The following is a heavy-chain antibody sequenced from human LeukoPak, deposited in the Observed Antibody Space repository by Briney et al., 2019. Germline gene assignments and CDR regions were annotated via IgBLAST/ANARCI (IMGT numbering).Heavy chain of an antibody. Sequence: PGGSLRLSCAASGFTFSSYEMNWVRQAPGKGLEWVSYISSSGSTIYYADSVKGRFTISRDNAKNSLYLQMNSLRAEDTAVYYCARDQYNWNDEYYFDYWGQGTLVTVSS. CDR3: ARDQYNWNDEYYFDY. J-gene: IGHJ4*02. D-gene: IGHD1-20*01. V-gene: IGHV3-48*03. CDR2: ISSSGSTI. CDR1: GFTFSSYE.